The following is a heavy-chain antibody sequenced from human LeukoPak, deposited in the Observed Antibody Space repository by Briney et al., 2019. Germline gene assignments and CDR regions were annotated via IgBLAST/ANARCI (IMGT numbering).Heavy chain of an antibody. J-gene: IGHJ3*02. CDR2: ISGSGGST. Sequence: AGGSLRLSCAASGFIFSHYAMHWVRLAPGKGLEWVSAISGSGGSTYYADSVKGRFTISRDNAKNSLYLQMNSLRAEDMALYYCASGTTHDAFDIWGQGTMVTVSS. V-gene: IGHV3-23*01. CDR3: ASGTTHDAFDI. CDR1: GFIFSHYA. D-gene: IGHD1-1*01.